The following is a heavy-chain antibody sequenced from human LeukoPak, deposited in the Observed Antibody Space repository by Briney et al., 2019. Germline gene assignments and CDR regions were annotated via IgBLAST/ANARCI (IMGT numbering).Heavy chain of an antibody. CDR3: AKSPEPAALPYYFDY. Sequence: GGSLRLSCAASGFTFSSYAMHWVRQAPGKGLEWVAVISYDGSNKYYADSVKGRFTISRDNSKNTLYLQMNSLRAEDTAVYYCAKSPEPAALPYYFDYWGQGTLVTVSS. CDR1: GFTFSSYA. V-gene: IGHV3-30*01. J-gene: IGHJ4*02. D-gene: IGHD2-2*02. CDR2: ISYDGSNK.